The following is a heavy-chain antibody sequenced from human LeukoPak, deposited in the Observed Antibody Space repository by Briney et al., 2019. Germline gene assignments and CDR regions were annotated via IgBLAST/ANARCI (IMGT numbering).Heavy chain of an antibody. J-gene: IGHJ4*02. Sequence: SETLSLTCTVSGGSISTSYYYWGWIRQPPGKGLEWIGEINHSGSTNYNPSLKSRVTISVDTSKNQFSLKLSSVTAADTAVYYCARGAPYCGGDCNDCWGQGTLVTVSS. D-gene: IGHD2-21*02. CDR3: ARGAPYCGGDCNDC. CDR1: GGSISTSYYY. V-gene: IGHV4-39*07. CDR2: INHSGST.